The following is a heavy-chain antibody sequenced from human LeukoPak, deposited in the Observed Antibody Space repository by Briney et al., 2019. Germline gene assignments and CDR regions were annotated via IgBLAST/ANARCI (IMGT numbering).Heavy chain of an antibody. Sequence: SETLSLTCTVSGYSISSGYYWGWIRQPAGKGLEWIGSIYHSGSTYYNPSLKSRVTISVDTSKNQFSLKLSSVTAADTAVYYCARGRRGMATIYDYWRQGTLVTVSS. V-gene: IGHV4-38-2*02. CDR3: ARGRRGMATIYDY. CDR1: GYSISSGYY. J-gene: IGHJ4*02. D-gene: IGHD5-24*01. CDR2: IYHSGST.